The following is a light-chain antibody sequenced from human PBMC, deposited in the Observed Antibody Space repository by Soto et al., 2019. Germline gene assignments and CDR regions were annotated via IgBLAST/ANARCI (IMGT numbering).Light chain of an antibody. CDR3: QQYYSSPPA. CDR2: WAS. CDR1: QSVLYNSNNKNY. J-gene: IGKJ1*01. V-gene: IGKV4-1*01. Sequence: DIVMTQSPDSLAVSLGERATINCKSSQSVLYNSNNKNYLAWYQQKPGQPPKLLIYWASTRESGVPDRFSGSGSGTDFTLTMTCLQAEDVAVYYCQQYYSSPPAFGQGTKVEIK.